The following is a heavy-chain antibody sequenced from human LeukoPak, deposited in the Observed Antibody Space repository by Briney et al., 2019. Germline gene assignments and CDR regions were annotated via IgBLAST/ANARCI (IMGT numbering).Heavy chain of an antibody. V-gene: IGHV1-46*03. CDR2: INPSGGST. CDR1: GYTFTSYY. J-gene: IGHJ4*02. D-gene: IGHD3-3*01. CDR3: ARSGDLRFSY. Sequence: VASVKVSCKPSGYTFTSYYMLWVRQAPGQGLEWMGIINPSGGSTSYAQKFQGRVTMTRETAPSPVYMELSSLRSEDTAVYYCARSGDLRFSYWGQGTLVTVSS.